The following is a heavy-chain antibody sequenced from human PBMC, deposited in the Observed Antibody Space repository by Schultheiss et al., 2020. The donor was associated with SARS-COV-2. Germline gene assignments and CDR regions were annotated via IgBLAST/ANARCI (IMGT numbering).Heavy chain of an antibody. CDR1: GGSISSYY. Sequence: GSLRLSCTVSGGSISSYYWSWIRQPAGKGLEWIGRIYTSGSTNYNPSLKSRVTMSVDTSKNQFSLKLSSVTAADTAVYYCARGHPEMATPDYWGQGTLVTVSS. CDR2: IYTSGST. D-gene: IGHD5-24*01. CDR3: ARGHPEMATPDY. V-gene: IGHV4-4*07. J-gene: IGHJ4*02.